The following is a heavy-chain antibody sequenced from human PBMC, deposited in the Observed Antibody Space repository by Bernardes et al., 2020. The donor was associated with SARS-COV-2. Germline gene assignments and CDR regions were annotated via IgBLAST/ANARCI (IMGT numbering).Heavy chain of an antibody. CDR2: IYYSGST. CDR1: GGSISNSNYY. V-gene: IGHV4-39*07. CDR3: ARALNYDILTAGLDY. D-gene: IGHD3-9*01. J-gene: IGHJ4*02. Sequence: SETLSLTCTVSGGSISNSNYYWGWIRQAPGKGLEWIGSIYYSGSTNYNPSLKSRVTISVDTSKNQFSLRLSSVTAADTAVYYCARALNYDILTAGLDYWGQGTLVTVSS.